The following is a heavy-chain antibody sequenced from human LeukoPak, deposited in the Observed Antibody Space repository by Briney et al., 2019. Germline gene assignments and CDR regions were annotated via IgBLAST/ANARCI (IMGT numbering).Heavy chain of an antibody. CDR1: GFTFSSYA. CDR2: ISSNGGST. D-gene: IGHD3-22*01. V-gene: IGHV3-64*01. Sequence: PGGSLRLSCAASGFTFSSYAMHWVRQAPGKGLEYVSAISSNGGSTYYANSVKGRFTISRDNAKNSLYLQMNSLRAEDTAVYYCARGNYYDSSGYYRFDAFDIWGQGTMVSVSS. J-gene: IGHJ3*02. CDR3: ARGNYYDSSGYYRFDAFDI.